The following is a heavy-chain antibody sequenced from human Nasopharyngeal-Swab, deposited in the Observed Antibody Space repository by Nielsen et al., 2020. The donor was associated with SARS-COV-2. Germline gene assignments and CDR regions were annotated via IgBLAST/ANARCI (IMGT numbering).Heavy chain of an antibody. D-gene: IGHD6-19*01. CDR1: GFTFSSYW. CDR3: ARPGSSGSYDAFDI. J-gene: IGHJ3*02. Sequence: GESLKISCAASGFTFSSYWMHWVRQAPGKGLVWVSRINSDGSSTRDADSVKGRSTISRDNAKNTLYLQMNSLRAEDTAVYYCARPGSSGSYDAFDIWGQGTMVTVSS. CDR2: INSDGSST. V-gene: IGHV3-74*01.